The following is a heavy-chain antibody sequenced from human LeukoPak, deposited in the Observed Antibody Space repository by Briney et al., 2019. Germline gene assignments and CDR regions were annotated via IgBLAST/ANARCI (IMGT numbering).Heavy chain of an antibody. CDR1: GGTFSSYA. D-gene: IGHD3-22*01. Sequence: SVKVSCKASGGTFSSYAISWPRQAPGQGLEWMGGIIPIFGTANYAQKFQGRVTITADESTSTAYMELSSLRSEDTAVYYCARGVITTQYYYYYYGMDVWGQGTTVTVSS. V-gene: IGHV1-69*13. CDR2: IIPIFGTA. J-gene: IGHJ6*02. CDR3: ARGVITTQYYYYYYGMDV.